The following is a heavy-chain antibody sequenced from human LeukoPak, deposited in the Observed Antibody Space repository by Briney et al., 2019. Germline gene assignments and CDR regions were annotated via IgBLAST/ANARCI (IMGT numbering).Heavy chain of an antibody. V-gene: IGHV5-51*01. Sequence: GESLKISCKGSGYRFTSYCIGWVRQMPGKGLEGRGIIYPGDSDTRYSPSFQGQFTISAHQSLSTAYLQWSSLKASDTAMYYCARRRDGYNLNAFDIWGQGTMVTVSS. CDR3: ARRRDGYNLNAFDI. J-gene: IGHJ3*02. CDR2: IYPGDSDT. CDR1: GYRFTSYC. D-gene: IGHD5-24*01.